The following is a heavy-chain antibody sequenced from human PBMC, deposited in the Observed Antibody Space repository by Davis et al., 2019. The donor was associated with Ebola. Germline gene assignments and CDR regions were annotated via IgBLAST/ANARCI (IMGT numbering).Heavy chain of an antibody. CDR2: IDPSDSYT. V-gene: IGHV5-10-1*01. CDR1: GYSFTSYW. J-gene: IGHJ6*02. Sequence: PGGSLRLSCKGSGYSFTSYWISWVRQMPGKGLEWMGRIDPSDSYTNYSPSFQGHVTISADKSISTAYLQWSSLKASDTAMYYCARRRRYYDILTGYSFYYGMDVWGQGTTVTVSS. CDR3: ARRRRYYDILTGYSFYYGMDV. D-gene: IGHD3-9*01.